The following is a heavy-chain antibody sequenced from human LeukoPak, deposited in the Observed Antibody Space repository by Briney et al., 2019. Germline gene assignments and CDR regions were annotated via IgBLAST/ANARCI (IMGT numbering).Heavy chain of an antibody. D-gene: IGHD6-6*01. Sequence: SETLSLTCTVSGGSISSYYWSWIRQPPGKGLEWIGYIYYSGSTNYNPSLKSRVTISVDTSKNQFSLKLSSVTAADTAVYYCASEAGIAALPNAFDIWGQGTMVTVSS. J-gene: IGHJ3*02. CDR2: IYYSGST. CDR3: ASEAGIAALPNAFDI. CDR1: GGSISSYY. V-gene: IGHV4-59*08.